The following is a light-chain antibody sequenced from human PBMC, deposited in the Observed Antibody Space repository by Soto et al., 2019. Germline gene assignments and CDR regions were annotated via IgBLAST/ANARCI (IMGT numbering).Light chain of an antibody. V-gene: IGLV2-14*01. CDR1: SSDVGGYNY. Sequence: QSALTQPASVSGSPGQSITISCTGTSSDVGGYNYVSWYQQHPGKAPKLMIYDVSNRPSGVSNLFSGSKSGNTASLTISGRQAEDEADYYCSSYTSSSTWVFGTGTKLTVL. J-gene: IGLJ1*01. CDR3: SSYTSSSTWV. CDR2: DVS.